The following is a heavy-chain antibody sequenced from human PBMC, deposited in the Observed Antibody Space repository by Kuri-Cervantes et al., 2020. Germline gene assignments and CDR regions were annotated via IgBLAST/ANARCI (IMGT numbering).Heavy chain of an antibody. V-gene: IGHV3-23*01. CDR2: VSASGGST. J-gene: IGHJ4*02. CDR1: GFPFSNYA. D-gene: IGHD1-7*01. Sequence: SCAAPGFPFSNYAMSLVRQAPGKGLEWVSVVSASGGSTYYADSVKGRFTNTRDKSKNTLYMQMNSLGAEDTALYYCAKGIVGTASGYFDYWGQGTLVTVSS. CDR3: AKGIVGTASGYFDY.